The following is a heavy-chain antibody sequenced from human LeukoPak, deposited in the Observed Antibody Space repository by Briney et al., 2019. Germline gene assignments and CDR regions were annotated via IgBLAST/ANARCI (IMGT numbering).Heavy chain of an antibody. CDR3: ARGGGKYSYGPGYFDY. CDR2: IIPILGIA. D-gene: IGHD5-18*01. Sequence: ASVKVSCKASGGTFSSYTISWVRQAPGQGLEWLGRIIPILGIANYAQKFQSRVTITADKSTNTAYMELSSQRYEDTAVYYCARGGGKYSYGPGYFDYWGQGTLVTVSS. CDR1: GGTFSSYT. V-gene: IGHV1-69*02. J-gene: IGHJ4*02.